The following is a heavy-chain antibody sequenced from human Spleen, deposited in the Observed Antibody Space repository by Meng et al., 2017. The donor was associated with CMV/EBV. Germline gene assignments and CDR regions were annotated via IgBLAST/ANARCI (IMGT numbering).Heavy chain of an antibody. J-gene: IGHJ6*02. CDR2: IYTSGST. V-gene: IGHV4-4*07. CDR3: ARRESHYGMDV. CDR1: GGSISSYY. Sequence: GSLRLSCTVSGGSISSYYWTWIRQPAGKGLEWIGRIYTSGSTNYNPSLKSRVTMSVDTSKNQFSLKLSSVTAADTAVYYCARRESHYGMDVWGQGTTVTVSS.